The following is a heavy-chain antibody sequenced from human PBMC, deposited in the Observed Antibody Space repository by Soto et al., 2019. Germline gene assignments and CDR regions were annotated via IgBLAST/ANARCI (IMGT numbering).Heavy chain of an antibody. V-gene: IGHV3-33*01. CDR1: GFSFSTYG. Sequence: PGGSLRLSCAASGFSFSTYGMHWVRQAPGKGLECVAVIWFDGSNKQYADSVKGRFTISRDNSKNTLYLQMNSLIVEDTAVYYCPRDKSNRAVYYHFDHWGQASLDTVTS. CDR2: IWFDGSNK. D-gene: IGHD3-9*01. J-gene: IGHJ4*02. CDR3: PRDKSNRAVYYHFDH.